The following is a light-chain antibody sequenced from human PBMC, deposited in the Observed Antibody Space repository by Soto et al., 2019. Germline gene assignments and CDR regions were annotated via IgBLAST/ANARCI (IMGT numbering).Light chain of an antibody. CDR2: GTS. Sequence: VLSQSPGRLSLSPGERATLSCRASQSVPSTYFAWYQQKSGQPPRILISGTSNRATGIPDRFSGSGSGRDFTLTISRLEPEDFAVYFCQQFGNSPWTFGQGTKVEI. CDR3: QQFGNSPWT. V-gene: IGKV3-20*01. J-gene: IGKJ1*01. CDR1: QSVPSTY.